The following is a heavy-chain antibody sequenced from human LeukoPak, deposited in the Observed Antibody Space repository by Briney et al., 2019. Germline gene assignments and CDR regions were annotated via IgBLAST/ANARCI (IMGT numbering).Heavy chain of an antibody. CDR2: ISGSGVA. Sequence: GGSLRLSCAASGFTFSTYAMSWVRQAPGKGLEWVSGISGSGVAFYADSVMGRFTISRDNAKSSLYLQMNSPRDEDTAVYYCARERQGWFDPWGQGTLVTVSS. J-gene: IGHJ5*02. CDR3: ARERQGWFDP. CDR1: GFTFSTYA. V-gene: IGHV3-23*01.